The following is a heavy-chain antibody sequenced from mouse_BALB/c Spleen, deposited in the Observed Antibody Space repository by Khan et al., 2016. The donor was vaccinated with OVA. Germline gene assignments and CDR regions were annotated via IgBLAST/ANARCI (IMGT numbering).Heavy chain of an antibody. V-gene: IGHV5-6*02. J-gene: IGHJ3*01. D-gene: IGHD1-1*01. CDR2: INTGGAYT. CDR3: ARLAYYYNIEGFAY. Sequence: EVTLVESGGDFVRPGGSLKLSCAASGFTFSTYGMSWVRQTPDKRLEWVATINTGGAYTYYPGTVKGRFTIYRDNAKNTLYRQLSSLESEDTAIYYCARLAYYYNIEGFAYWGQGTLVTVSA. CDR1: GFTFSTYG.